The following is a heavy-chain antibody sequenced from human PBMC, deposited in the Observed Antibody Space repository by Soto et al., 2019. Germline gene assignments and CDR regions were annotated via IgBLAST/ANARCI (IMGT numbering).Heavy chain of an antibody. V-gene: IGHV3-33*01. CDR2: IWYDGSNK. CDR1: GFTFSIYG. CDR3: ARDFLDGDYFDY. D-gene: IGHD4-17*01. Sequence: GALILSCAASGFTFSIYGMHLVLQAPGKGLDWVAVIWYDGSNKYYADSVKGRFTISRDNSKNTLYLQMNSLRAEDTAVYYCARDFLDGDYFDYWGQGTLVTVSS. J-gene: IGHJ4*02.